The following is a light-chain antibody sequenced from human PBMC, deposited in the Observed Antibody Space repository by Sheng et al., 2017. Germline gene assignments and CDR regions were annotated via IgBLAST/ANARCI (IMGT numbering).Light chain of an antibody. CDR2: QDN. Sequence: YDLSQSLSVSVFPGQKATITCSGDELGNKYVSWYQQKSGQSPVLVISQDNKRPSGIPERFSGSNSGNTATLTISGTQVMDEADYYCQAWDSGTYVFGTGTKVTVL. V-gene: IGLV3-1*01. J-gene: IGLJ1*01. CDR1: ELGNKY. CDR3: QAWDSGTYV.